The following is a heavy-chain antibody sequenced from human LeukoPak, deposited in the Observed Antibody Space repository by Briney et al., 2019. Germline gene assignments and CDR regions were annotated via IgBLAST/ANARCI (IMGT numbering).Heavy chain of an antibody. CDR1: GGSISSYF. CDR3: ARDGADVYGRAFDY. Sequence: SETLSLTCNVSGGSISSYFWTWIRQPAGKGLEWIGRIHASGTTNYNSSLKRRVSMSVDTSKNQFSLKLTSVTAADTAVYFCARDGADVYGRAFDYWGQGTLVSVSS. CDR2: IHASGTT. D-gene: IGHD3-10*01. V-gene: IGHV4-4*07. J-gene: IGHJ4*02.